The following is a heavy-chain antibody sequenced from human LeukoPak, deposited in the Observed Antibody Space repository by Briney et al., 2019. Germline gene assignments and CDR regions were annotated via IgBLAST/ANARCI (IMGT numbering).Heavy chain of an antibody. Sequence: SETLSLTCAVSGGSISSNNWWSWVRQPPGKGLEWIGEIYHSGSTNYNPSLESRVTISVDTSKNQFSLKLSSVTAADTAVYYCARDYGPDAFDIWGQGTMVTVSS. CDR3: ARDYGPDAFDI. J-gene: IGHJ3*02. D-gene: IGHD3-10*01. CDR2: IYHSGST. V-gene: IGHV4-4*02. CDR1: GGSISSNNW.